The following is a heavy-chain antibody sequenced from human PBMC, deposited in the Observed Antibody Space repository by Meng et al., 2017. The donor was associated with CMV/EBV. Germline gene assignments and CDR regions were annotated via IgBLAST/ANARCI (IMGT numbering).Heavy chain of an antibody. Sequence: GESLKISCAASGFTFSSYGMHWVRQAPGKGLEWVAFIRYDRSNKYYADSVKGRFIISRDNSKNTLYLQMNSLRAEDTAVYYCAKDQPYDFWSYWGQGTLVTVSS. V-gene: IGHV3-30*02. CDR2: IRYDRSNK. CDR3: AKDQPYDFWSY. D-gene: IGHD3-3*01. CDR1: GFTFSSYG. J-gene: IGHJ4*02.